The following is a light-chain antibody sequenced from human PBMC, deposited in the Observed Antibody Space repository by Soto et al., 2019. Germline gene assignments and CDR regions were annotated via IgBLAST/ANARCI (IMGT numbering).Light chain of an antibody. Sequence: DIQMTQSPSSLSASVGDRVTITCQASQDISNYLNWYHQKPGKAPKLLIYDASNLEKGVPSRFSGSGSGTDFTFTISSLQPEDIATYYCQQYDNLPLTFGGGTKVEIK. CDR1: QDISNY. V-gene: IGKV1-33*01. CDR3: QQYDNLPLT. CDR2: DAS. J-gene: IGKJ4*01.